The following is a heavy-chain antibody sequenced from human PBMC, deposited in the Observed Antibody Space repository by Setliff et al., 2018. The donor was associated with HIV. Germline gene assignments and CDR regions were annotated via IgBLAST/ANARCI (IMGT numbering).Heavy chain of an antibody. CDR3: ARDPLKYYGSGSYYIPFDY. J-gene: IGHJ4*02. V-gene: IGHV1-18*01. CDR1: GYTFTSYG. D-gene: IGHD3-10*01. Sequence: GASVKVSCKASGYTFTSYGISWVRQAPGQGLEWMGWISAYNGNTNYAQKLQGRVTMTTDTSTGTAYMELRSLRSDDTAVYYCARDPLKYYGSGSYYIPFDYWGQGTLVTVSS. CDR2: ISAYNGNT.